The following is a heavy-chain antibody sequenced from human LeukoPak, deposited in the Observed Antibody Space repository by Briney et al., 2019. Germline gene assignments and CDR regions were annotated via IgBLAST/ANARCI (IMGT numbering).Heavy chain of an antibody. V-gene: IGHV4-59*01. CDR2: IYYSGST. CDR1: GGSISSYY. Sequence: SETLSLTCTVSGGSISSYYWSWIRQPPGKGLEWIGYIYYSGSTNYNPSLKSRVTVSVDTSKNQFSLKLSSVTAADTAVYYCARYVWGSYPTFEDYWGQGTLVTVSS. J-gene: IGHJ4*02. CDR3: ARYVWGSYPTFEDY. D-gene: IGHD3-16*02.